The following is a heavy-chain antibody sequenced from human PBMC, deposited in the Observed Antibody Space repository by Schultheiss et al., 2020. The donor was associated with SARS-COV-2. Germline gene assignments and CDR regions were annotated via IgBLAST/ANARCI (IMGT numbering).Heavy chain of an antibody. V-gene: IGHV4-34*01. CDR1: GGSFSGYY. Sequence: TLSLTCAVYGGSFSGYYWSWIRQPPGKGLEWIGEINHSGSTNYNPSLKSRVTISVDTSKNQFSLKLSSVTAADTAVYYCARAQENIVVVPAANFGDAFDIWGQGTMVTVSS. CDR2: INHSGST. J-gene: IGHJ3*02. D-gene: IGHD2-2*01. CDR3: ARAQENIVVVPAANFGDAFDI.